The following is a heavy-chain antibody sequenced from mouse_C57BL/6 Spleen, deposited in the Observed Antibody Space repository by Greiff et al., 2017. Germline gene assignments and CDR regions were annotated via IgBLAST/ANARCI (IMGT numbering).Heavy chain of an antibody. D-gene: IGHD2-5*01. V-gene: IGHV1-4*01. Sequence: QVQLQQSGAELARPGASVKMSCKASGYTFTSYTMHWVKQRPGQGLEWIGYINTSSGYTKYKQKIKDKATLTADKSSSTAYMQLRSLTSEDSAVYYCASAYYSNYGYAIDYWGQGTSVTVSS. J-gene: IGHJ4*01. CDR3: ASAYYSNYGYAIDY. CDR1: GYTFTSYT. CDR2: INTSSGYT.